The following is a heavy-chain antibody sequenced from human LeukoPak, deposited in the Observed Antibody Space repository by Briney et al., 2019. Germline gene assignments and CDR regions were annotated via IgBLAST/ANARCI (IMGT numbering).Heavy chain of an antibody. CDR3: AKLGGKDIVVERSGTPFDY. D-gene: IGHD2-2*01. CDR2: ISWNSGSI. J-gene: IGHJ4*02. V-gene: IGHV3-9*01. CDR1: GFTFDDYA. Sequence: GRSLRLSCAASGFTFDDYAMHWVRQAPGKGLEWVSGISWNSGSIGYADSVKGRFTISRDNAKNSLYLQMNSLRAEDTALYYCAKLGGKDIVVERSGTPFDYWGQGTLVTVSS.